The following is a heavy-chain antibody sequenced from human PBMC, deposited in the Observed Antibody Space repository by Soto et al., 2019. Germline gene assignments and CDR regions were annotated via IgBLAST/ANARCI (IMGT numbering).Heavy chain of an antibody. CDR1: GFTFSSYS. CDR2: ISSSSSYI. D-gene: IGHD5-12*01. CDR3: AREVSKYSGYDFDY. Sequence: EVQLVESGGGLVKPGGSLRLSCAASGFTFSSYSMNWVRQAPGKGLEWVSSISSSSSYIYYADSVKGRFTISRDNAKNSLYPQMNSLRAADTAVYYCAREVSKYSGYDFDYWGQGTLVTVSS. V-gene: IGHV3-21*01. J-gene: IGHJ4*02.